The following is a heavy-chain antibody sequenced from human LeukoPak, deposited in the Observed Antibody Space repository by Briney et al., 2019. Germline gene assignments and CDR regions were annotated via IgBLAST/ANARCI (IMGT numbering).Heavy chain of an antibody. J-gene: IGHJ4*02. V-gene: IGHV3-23*01. D-gene: IGHD2-2*01. CDR1: GFTFSSYA. CDR2: ISGGGGGTT. Sequence: GGSLRLSCAASGFTFSSYAMSWVRQAPGKGLEWVSTISGGGGGTTYYADSVKGRFTISRDNSKNKVYLQVDSLRAEDTAVYYCAKLRVVVASDHWGQGTLVTVSS. CDR3: AKLRVVVASDH.